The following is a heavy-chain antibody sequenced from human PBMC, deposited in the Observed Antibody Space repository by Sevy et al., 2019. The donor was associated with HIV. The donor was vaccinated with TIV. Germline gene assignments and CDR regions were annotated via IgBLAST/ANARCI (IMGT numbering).Heavy chain of an antibody. CDR1: GGSISTTTYY. CDR2: IYYSGST. J-gene: IGHJ5*02. CDR3: AMQWLLTGRWFDP. D-gene: IGHD6-19*01. Sequence: SETLSLTCTVSGGSISTTTYYWGWIRQPPGTGLEWIGSIYYSGSTYYNPSLKSRVTMSVDTSKNQFSLKLSSVTAADTAIYYCAMQWLLTGRWFDPWGQGTLVTVSS. V-gene: IGHV4-39*01.